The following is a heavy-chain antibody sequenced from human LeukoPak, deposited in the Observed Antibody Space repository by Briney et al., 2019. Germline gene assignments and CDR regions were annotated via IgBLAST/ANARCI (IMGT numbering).Heavy chain of an antibody. J-gene: IGHJ4*02. D-gene: IGHD2-2*01. CDR3: AKEYCSSTTCYGCFDY. CDR2: ISGGIT. V-gene: IGHV3-23*01. CDR1: GFTFSTYA. Sequence: GGSLRLSCAASGFTFSTYALSWVRQAPGKGLEWVSAISGGITYYADSAKGRFTISRDNSKNTLYLQMNSLRAEDTAVYYCAKEYCSSTTCYGCFDYWGQGTLVTVSS.